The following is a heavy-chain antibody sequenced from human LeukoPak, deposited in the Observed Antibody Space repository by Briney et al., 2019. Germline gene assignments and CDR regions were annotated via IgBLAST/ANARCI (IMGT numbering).Heavy chain of an antibody. V-gene: IGHV1-24*01. Sequence: ASVMVSCRVSGYNLTELSMHWVRQAPGKGLEWMGGFDPEDGETIYAQKFQGRVTMTEDTSTDTAYMELSSLRSEDTAVYYCATGLYFDWLVAFDIWGQGTMVTVSS. CDR3: ATGLYFDWLVAFDI. J-gene: IGHJ3*02. D-gene: IGHD3-9*01. CDR2: FDPEDGET. CDR1: GYNLTELS.